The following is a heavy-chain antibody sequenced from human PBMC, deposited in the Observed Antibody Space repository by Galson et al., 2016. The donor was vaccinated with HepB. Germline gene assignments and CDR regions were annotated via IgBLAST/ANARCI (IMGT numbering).Heavy chain of an antibody. Sequence: SVRVSCTASGYTFTTYCISWVRQSPGRGLEWVGCVTTCSAHRKYAQELRGRVTLTTHTATGTAYMELTDLKTDDTAVYYCVRDRDGTLDYWGQGTLVTVSS. CDR1: GYTFTTYC. V-gene: IGHV1-18*04. CDR3: VRDRDGTLDY. D-gene: IGHD1-7*01. J-gene: IGHJ4*02. CDR2: VTTCSAHR.